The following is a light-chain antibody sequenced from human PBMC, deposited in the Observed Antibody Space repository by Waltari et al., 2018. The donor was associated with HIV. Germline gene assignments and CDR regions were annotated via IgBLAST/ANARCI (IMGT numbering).Light chain of an antibody. CDR1: RSNIGAGYF. Sequence: QSALMQPPSVSGAPGQRVTISCTGNRSNIGAGYFVHWYQHLPGTAPQPLLYSDINRPSGVPDRFSGSKSGTSASLGITGLQAEDEADYYCQSYDSSLRASVFGGGTKLTVL. J-gene: IGLJ2*01. V-gene: IGLV1-40*01. CDR3: QSYDSSLRASV. CDR2: SDI.